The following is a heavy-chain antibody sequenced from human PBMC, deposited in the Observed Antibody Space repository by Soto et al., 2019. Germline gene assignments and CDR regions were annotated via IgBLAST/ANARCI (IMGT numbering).Heavy chain of an antibody. CDR1: GGTLNSYT. J-gene: IGHJ4*02. D-gene: IGHD2-15*01. V-gene: IGHV1-69*08. Sequence: QVQLLQSGAEVKRPGSSMKVSCKASGGTLNSYTISWVRQAPGQGPEWMGRIITILNTPEYAQKFQDRVTITADTSTNTAYMELRTLESEDTAIYYCATGGDCRGGSCYSKFDYWGQGTLVTVSS. CDR2: IITILNTP. CDR3: ATGGDCRGGSCYSKFDY.